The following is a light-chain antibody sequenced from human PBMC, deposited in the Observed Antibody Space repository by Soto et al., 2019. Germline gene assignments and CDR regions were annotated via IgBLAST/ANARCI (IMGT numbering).Light chain of an antibody. J-gene: IGKJ4*01. CDR2: GAS. V-gene: IGKV3-20*01. Sequence: EIVLTQSPGTLSLSLGERATPSCRASQSISINYLAWYQQKPGQAPRLLIYGASSRASGIPDRFSGSGSGTDCTLTISRVEPEDVAVYYCQQFRSSPLTLGGGTKVDIK. CDR3: QQFRSSPLT. CDR1: QSISINY.